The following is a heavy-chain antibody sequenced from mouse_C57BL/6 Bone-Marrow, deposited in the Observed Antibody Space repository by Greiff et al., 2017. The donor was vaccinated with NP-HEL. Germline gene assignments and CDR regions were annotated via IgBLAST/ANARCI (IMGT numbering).Heavy chain of an antibody. D-gene: IGHD2-4*01. CDR2: INYDGSST. Sequence: EVQGVESEGGLVQPGSSMKLSCTTSGFTFTDYYMAWVRQVPEKGLDWVANINYDGSSTYYMHTLKSRFIFSRDNASNILYLQMSSLKSEDTATYYCASEEGLRRRTCAMDYWGQGTSVTVSA. CDR3: ASEEGLRRRTCAMDY. V-gene: IGHV5-16*01. J-gene: IGHJ4*01. CDR1: GFTFTDYY.